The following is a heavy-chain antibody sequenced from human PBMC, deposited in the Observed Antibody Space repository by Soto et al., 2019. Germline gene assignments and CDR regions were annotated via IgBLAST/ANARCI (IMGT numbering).Heavy chain of an antibody. V-gene: IGHV1-69*06. Sequence: QVQLVQSGAEVQRPGSSVKVSCKASGGTFSSYAISWVRQAPGQGIEWMGGINPIFGTPHYAQRYQGRVTITADTFTKTAYMELTRLTSDDTAVYFCAREGRHFGYRGQGTLVTVSS. CDR1: GGTFSSYA. CDR3: AREGRHFGY. CDR2: INPIFGTP. J-gene: IGHJ4*02.